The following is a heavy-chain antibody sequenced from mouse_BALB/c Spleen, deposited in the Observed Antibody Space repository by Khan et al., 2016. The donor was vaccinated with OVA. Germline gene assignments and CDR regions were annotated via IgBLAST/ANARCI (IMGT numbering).Heavy chain of an antibody. Sequence: QVQLKQSGPGLVQPSQSLSITCTVSGFSLTNYGVHWVRQPPGKGLEWLGLIWSGGSTDYNAAFISRLSITKDNTKSQVFFKMNRLQADDTAIYYCARKRGVHYNMDYWGQGTSVTVSS. CDR2: IWSGGST. CDR1: GFSLTNYG. CDR3: ARKRGVHYNMDY. J-gene: IGHJ4*01. V-gene: IGHV2-4*02.